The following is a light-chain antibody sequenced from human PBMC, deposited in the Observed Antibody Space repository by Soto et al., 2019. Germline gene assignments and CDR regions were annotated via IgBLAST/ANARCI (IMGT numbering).Light chain of an antibody. J-gene: IGKJ5*01. V-gene: IGKV2D-29*02. CDR1: QSLLHISGKTF. CDR2: AVS. Sequence: DVVMTQPPLSLSVAPGQPASISCKSSQSLLHISGKTFIFLYLQKPGQSPPLLLYAVSTRVSGVADRVSGSGSGTDFTLEISRVETDDVGIYYCMQSTQLPPTCGQGTRLGIE. CDR3: MQSTQLPPT.